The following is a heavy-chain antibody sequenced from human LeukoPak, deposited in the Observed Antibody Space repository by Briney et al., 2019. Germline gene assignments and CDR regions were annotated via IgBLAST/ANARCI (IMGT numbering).Heavy chain of an antibody. CDR1: GFTFSSYA. D-gene: IGHD4-23*01. Sequence: GGSLRLSCAASGFTFSSYAMSWVRQAPGKGLEWVSGISGSGGSTYYADSVKGRFTISRDNSKNTVYLQMNSLRADDTAVYYCAKDLGYGGNSGIDYWGQGTLVTVS. CDR2: ISGSGGST. CDR3: AKDLGYGGNSGIDY. J-gene: IGHJ4*02. V-gene: IGHV3-23*01.